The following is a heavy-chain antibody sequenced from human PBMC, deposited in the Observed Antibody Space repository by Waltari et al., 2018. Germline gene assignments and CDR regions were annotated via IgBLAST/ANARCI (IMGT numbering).Heavy chain of an antibody. V-gene: IGHV1-18*01. J-gene: IGHJ4*02. CDR2: VRAYNGNT. D-gene: IGHD6-13*01. CDR1: GYTFTSYG. CDR3: ARDGAAAGKSFDY. Sequence: QVQLVQSGAEVKKPGASVKVSCKASGYTFTSYGISWVRRAPGQGLEWMGWVRAYNGNTNYAQELQDRVTMTTDKSTSTAYKELRSLGSDDTAVYYCARDGAAAGKSFDYWGQGTLVTVSP.